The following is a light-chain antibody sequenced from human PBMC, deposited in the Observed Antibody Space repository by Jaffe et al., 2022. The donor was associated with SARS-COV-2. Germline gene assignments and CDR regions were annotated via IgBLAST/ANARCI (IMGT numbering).Light chain of an antibody. CDR1: QRISNY. CDR3: QQSYSTPLT. Sequence: IQMTQSPSSLSASVGDRVSITCRASQRISNYLNWYQQKPGKAPKVLIYAASTLQSGVPSRFSGSGFGTDFTLTISSLQPEDFATYYCQQSYSTPLTFGGGTNVEIK. V-gene: IGKV1-39*01. J-gene: IGKJ4*01. CDR2: AAS.